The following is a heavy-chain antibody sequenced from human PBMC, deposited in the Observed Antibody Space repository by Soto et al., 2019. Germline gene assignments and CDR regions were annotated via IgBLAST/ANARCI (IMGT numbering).Heavy chain of an antibody. D-gene: IGHD5-12*01. J-gene: IGHJ4*02. CDR1: GFTFSSYA. CDR3: AKDAGLDSAYVEGFDY. CDR2: ISGGGGST. Sequence: GGSLRLSCAASGFTFSSYAMSWVRQAPGTGLEWVSAISGGGGSTYYADSVKGRFTISRDNSKNTLYLQMNSLRAEDTAVYYCAKDAGLDSAYVEGFDYWGQGTLVTVSS. V-gene: IGHV3-23*01.